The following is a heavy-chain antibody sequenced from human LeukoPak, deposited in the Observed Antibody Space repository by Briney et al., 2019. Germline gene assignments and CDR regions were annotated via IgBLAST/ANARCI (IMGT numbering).Heavy chain of an antibody. J-gene: IGHJ4*02. CDR1: GFTFCHYA. D-gene: IGHD6-13*01. CDR3: AKDGYSSSWYYFDY. Sequence: GGSLRLSCAASGFTFCHYAMSWVRQAPGKGLEWVSGIRGSGGNTYYADSVKGRFTISRDNSKNTLYLQMNSLRAEDTAVYYCAKDGYSSSWYYFDYWGQGTLVTVSS. CDR2: IRGSGGNT. V-gene: IGHV3-23*01.